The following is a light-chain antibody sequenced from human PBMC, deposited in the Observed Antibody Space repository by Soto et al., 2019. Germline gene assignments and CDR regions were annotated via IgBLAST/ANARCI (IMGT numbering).Light chain of an antibody. CDR1: QDIRKY. CDR3: QHYDHLPPFT. Sequence: DIQMTQSPSSLSASVGDRVTITCQVSQDIRKYLSWYQQKPGRAPKLLIYGASNLETGVPSRFSGSGYGTDFTFTISSLQPEDIATYYCQHYDHLPPFTFGPGTKVAI. J-gene: IGKJ3*01. CDR2: GAS. V-gene: IGKV1-33*01.